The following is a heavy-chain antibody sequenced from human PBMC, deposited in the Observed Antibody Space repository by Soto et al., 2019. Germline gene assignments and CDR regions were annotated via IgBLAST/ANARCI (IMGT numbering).Heavy chain of an antibody. CDR3: ARGLGGVKH. V-gene: IGHV4-34*01. CDR1: GGSFSGYY. J-gene: IGHJ1*01. CDR2: LYDSGSI. Sequence: SETLSLTCAVYGGSFSGYYCSWIRQPPGKGLEWIGELYDSGSINYNASLKSRVSISVDTSKNQFSLKLSSVTAADTAVYYCARGLGGVKHWGQGTLVTVS.